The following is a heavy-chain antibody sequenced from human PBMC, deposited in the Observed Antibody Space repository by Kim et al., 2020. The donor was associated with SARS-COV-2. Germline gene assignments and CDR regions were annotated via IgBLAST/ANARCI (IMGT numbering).Heavy chain of an antibody. CDR1: GGSISSSSYY. D-gene: IGHD1-26*01. CDR2: IYYSGST. V-gene: IGHV4-39*01. CDR3: ATTPLGSGSSY. Sequence: SETLSLTCTVSGGSISSSSYYWGWIRQPPGKGLEWIGSIYYSGSTYYNPSLKSRVTISVDTSKNQFSLKLSSVTAADTAVYYCATTPLGSGSSYWGQGTLVTVSS. J-gene: IGHJ4*02.